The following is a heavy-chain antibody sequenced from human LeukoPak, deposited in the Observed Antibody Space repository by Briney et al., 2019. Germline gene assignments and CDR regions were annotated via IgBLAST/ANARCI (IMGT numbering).Heavy chain of an antibody. CDR3: ARRLGHYYYMDV. J-gene: IGHJ6*03. CDR2: IYYSGST. D-gene: IGHD3-9*01. Sequence: NSSETLSLTCTVSGGSISSYYWSWIRQPPGKGLEWIGYIYYSGSTNYNPSLKSRVTISVDTSKNQFSLKLSSVTAADTAVYYCARRLGHYYYMDVWGKGTTVTVSS. V-gene: IGHV4-59*08. CDR1: GGSISSYY.